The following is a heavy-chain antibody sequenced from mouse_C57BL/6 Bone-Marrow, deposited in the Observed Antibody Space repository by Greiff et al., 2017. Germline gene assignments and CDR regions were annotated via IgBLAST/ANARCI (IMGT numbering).Heavy chain of an antibody. CDR1: GYTFTSYW. J-gene: IGHJ3*01. CDR2: IYPGSGST. V-gene: IGHV1-55*01. D-gene: IGHD2-1*01. CDR3: ARTGDGNYLVAY. Sequence: QVQLQQPGAELVKPGASVKMSCKASGYTFTSYWITWVKQRPGQGLEWIGDIYPGSGSTNYNEKFKSKATLTVDTSSSTAYMQLSSLTSEDSAVYYCARTGDGNYLVAYWGQGTLVTVSA.